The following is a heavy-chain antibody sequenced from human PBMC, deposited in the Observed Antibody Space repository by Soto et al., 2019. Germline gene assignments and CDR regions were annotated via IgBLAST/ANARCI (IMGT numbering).Heavy chain of an antibody. CDR3: ARWRWYYYDSSGYYHDGYYGMDV. Sequence: ASVKVSCKASGYTLTSYDMNWVRQATGQGLEWMGWMNPNSGNTGYAQKFQGRVTMTRNTSISTAYMELSSLRSEDTAVYYCARWRWYYYDSSGYYHDGYYGMDVWG. CDR1: GYTLTSYD. CDR2: MNPNSGNT. D-gene: IGHD3-22*01. J-gene: IGHJ6*02. V-gene: IGHV1-8*01.